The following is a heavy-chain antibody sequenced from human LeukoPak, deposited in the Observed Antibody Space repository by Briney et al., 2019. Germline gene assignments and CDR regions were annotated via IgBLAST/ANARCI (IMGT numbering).Heavy chain of an antibody. J-gene: IGHJ3*02. D-gene: IGHD2-15*01. V-gene: IGHV3-23*01. CDR2: ISGSGGST. Sequence: GGSLRLSCAASGFTFSSYAMSWVRQAPGKGLEWVSAISGSGGSTYYADSVKGRFTISRDNAKNSLYLQMNSLRAEDTAVYYCARDQVPYLGYCSGGSCYRTAFDIWGQGTMVTVSS. CDR1: GFTFSSYA. CDR3: ARDQVPYLGYCSGGSCYRTAFDI.